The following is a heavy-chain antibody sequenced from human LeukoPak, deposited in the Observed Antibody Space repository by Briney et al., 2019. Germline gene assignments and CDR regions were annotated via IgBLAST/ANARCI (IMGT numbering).Heavy chain of an antibody. CDR2: IYYSGGT. J-gene: IGHJ5*02. D-gene: IGHD3-10*01. CDR1: GGSISSGGYY. CDR3: ARDRSGEGFGEFYNWFDP. Sequence: SETLSLTCTVSGGSISSGGYYWSWVRQHPGKGLEWIGYIYYSGGTYYNPSLKSRVTISVDTSKNQFSLKLSSVTAADTAVYYCARDRSGEGFGEFYNWFDPWGQGTLVTVSS. V-gene: IGHV4-31*03.